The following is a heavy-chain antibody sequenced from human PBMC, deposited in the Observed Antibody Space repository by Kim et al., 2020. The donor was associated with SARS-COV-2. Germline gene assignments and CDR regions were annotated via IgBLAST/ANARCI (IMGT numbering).Heavy chain of an antibody. Sequence: GGSLRLSCAASGFTFSSYGMHWVRQAPGKGLEWVAVISYDGSNKYYADSVKGRFTISRDNSKNTLYLQMNSLRAEDTAVYYCAKDRYLNLITMVRRVMDYWGQGTLVTVSS. D-gene: IGHD3-10*01. V-gene: IGHV3-30*18. J-gene: IGHJ4*02. CDR2: ISYDGSNK. CDR1: GFTFSSYG. CDR3: AKDRYLNLITMVRRVMDY.